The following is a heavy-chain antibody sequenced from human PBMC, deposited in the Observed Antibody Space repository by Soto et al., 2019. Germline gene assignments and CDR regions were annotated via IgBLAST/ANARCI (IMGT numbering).Heavy chain of an antibody. CDR2: ISSNGGST. CDR3: VKGRWDTVVVPANWFDP. D-gene: IGHD2-2*01. V-gene: IGHV3-64D*06. Sequence: HPGGSLRLSCSASGFTFSNYAMHWVRQSPGKGLEYVSAISSNGGSTYYADSVKGRFTISRDNSKNTLYLQMSSLRAEDTAVYYCVKGRWDTVVVPANWFDPWGQGTLVTVSS. CDR1: GFTFSNYA. J-gene: IGHJ5*02.